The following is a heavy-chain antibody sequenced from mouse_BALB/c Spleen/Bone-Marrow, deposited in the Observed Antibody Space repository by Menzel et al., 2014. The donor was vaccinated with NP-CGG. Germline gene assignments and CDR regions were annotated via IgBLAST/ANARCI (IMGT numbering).Heavy chain of an antibody. CDR1: GFSLTGYG. Sequence: VKLVESGPGLVAPSQSLSIPCTVSGFSLTGYGVSWVRQPPGKGLEWLGMIWGDGSTDYNSALKSRLSISKDNSKSQVFLKMNSLQTDDTARYYCARDSFLITRALDYWGQGTSVTVSS. D-gene: IGHD2-4*01. J-gene: IGHJ4*01. V-gene: IGHV2-6-7*01. CDR3: ARDSFLITRALDY. CDR2: IWGDGST.